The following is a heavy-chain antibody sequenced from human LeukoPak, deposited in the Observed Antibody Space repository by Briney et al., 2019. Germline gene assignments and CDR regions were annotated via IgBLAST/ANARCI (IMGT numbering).Heavy chain of an antibody. CDR1: GGSISSGDYY. CDR3: ARGGRYCSSTSCYAYFDY. CDR2: IYYSGST. J-gene: IGHJ4*02. D-gene: IGHD2-2*01. Sequence: PSETLSLTCTVSGGSISSGDYYWSWIRQPPGKGLEWIGYIYYSGSTYYNPSLKSRVTISVDTSKNQFSLKLSSVTAADTAVYYCARGGRYCSSTSCYAYFDYWGQGTLVTVSS. V-gene: IGHV4-30-4*01.